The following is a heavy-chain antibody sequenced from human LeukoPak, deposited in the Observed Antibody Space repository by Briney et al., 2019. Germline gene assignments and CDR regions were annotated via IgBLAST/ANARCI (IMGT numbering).Heavy chain of an antibody. CDR3: ARGPPPGKLGYCSSTGCSRPSRYFDY. D-gene: IGHD2-2*01. V-gene: IGHV4-34*01. CDR1: GGSFSGYY. CDR2: INHSGST. Sequence: SETLSLTCAVYGGSFSGYYWSWIRQPPGKGLEWIGEINHSGSTNYNPSLKSRVTISVDTSKNQFSLKLSSVTAADTAVYYCARGPPPGKLGYCSSTGCSRPSRYFDYWGQGTLVTVSS. J-gene: IGHJ4*02.